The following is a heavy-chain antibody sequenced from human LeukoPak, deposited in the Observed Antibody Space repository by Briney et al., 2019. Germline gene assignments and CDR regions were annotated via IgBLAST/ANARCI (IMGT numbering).Heavy chain of an antibody. CDR3: ARGFYDSMSYYFDY. V-gene: IGHV3-53*01. D-gene: IGHD3-3*01. J-gene: IGHJ4*02. CDR2: TNIGAST. CDR1: GFTVSSNY. Sequence: GGSLRLSCAASGFTVSSNYMSWVRQAPGKGLEWVSVTNIGASTHYTDSVKGRFTVSRDNSKNTLYLQLSSLRADDTAVYYCARGFYDSMSYYFDYWGQGTLVTVSS.